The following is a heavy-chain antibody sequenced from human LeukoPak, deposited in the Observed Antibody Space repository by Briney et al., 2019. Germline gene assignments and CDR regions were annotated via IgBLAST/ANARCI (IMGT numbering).Heavy chain of an antibody. D-gene: IGHD7-27*01. CDR1: GGSINRGGYY. CDR3: ARGDWGAPDYYYMDV. CDR2: IYPSGST. Sequence: SEALSLTCTVSGGSINRGGYYWSWTRQPPGKGLEWIGRIYPSGSTDYNPSLKSRVTISIDTSKNQFSMKQRYVTAADTAVYCCARGDWGAPDYYYMDVGRKGTTVT. J-gene: IGHJ6*03. V-gene: IGHV4-61*02.